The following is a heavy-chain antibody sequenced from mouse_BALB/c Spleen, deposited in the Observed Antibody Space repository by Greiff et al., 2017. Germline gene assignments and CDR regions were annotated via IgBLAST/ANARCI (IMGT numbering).Heavy chain of an antibody. J-gene: IGHJ2*01. D-gene: IGHD1-1*01. CDR3: ARDYYGSLDY. CDR2: INPSNGRT. Sequence: QVQLQQPGPELVKPGASVKLSCKASGYTFTSYWMHWVKQRPGQGLEWIGEINPSNGRTNYNEKFKSKATLTVDKSSSTAYMQLSSLTSEDSAVYYCARDYYGSLDYWGQGTTLTVSS. CDR1: GYTFTSYW. V-gene: IGHV1S81*02.